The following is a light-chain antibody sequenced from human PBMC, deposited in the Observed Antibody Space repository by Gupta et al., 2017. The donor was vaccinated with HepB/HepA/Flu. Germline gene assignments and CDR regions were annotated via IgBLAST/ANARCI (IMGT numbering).Light chain of an antibody. V-gene: IGLV1-44*01. CDR3: ASGEDSRAWV. J-gene: IGLJ3*02. CDR2: SNN. Sequence: SVLTPPPSASGAPGQRVTISCSGSSSNIGSNTVNWYQHLPGTAHKLLIYSNNQRPAGVPDRFSGSKSGTAASLAISGRQEEEEADYYCASGEDSRAWVFGGGTKLTVL. CDR1: SSNIGSNT.